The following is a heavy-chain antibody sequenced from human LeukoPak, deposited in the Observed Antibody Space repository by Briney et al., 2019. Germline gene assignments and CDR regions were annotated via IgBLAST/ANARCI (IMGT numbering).Heavy chain of an antibody. Sequence: PSETLSLTCAVSGASMISNNWWNWFRQSPGKGLEWIGRIYTSGSTNYNPSLKSRVTISVDTSKNQFSLKLSSVTAADTAVYYCAREGLITMIPGDWGQGTLVTVSS. J-gene: IGHJ4*02. V-gene: IGHV4-4*02. CDR3: AREGLITMIPGD. CDR1: GASMISNNW. D-gene: IGHD3-22*01. CDR2: IYTSGST.